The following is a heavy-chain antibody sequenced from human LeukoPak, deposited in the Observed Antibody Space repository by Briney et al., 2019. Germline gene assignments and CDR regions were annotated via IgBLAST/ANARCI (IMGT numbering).Heavy chain of an antibody. CDR1: GYTFTSYG. CDR3: ARGSSATVTTGPDY. Sequence: ASVKVSCKASGYTFTSYGISWVRQAPGQGLEWMGWISAYNGNTNYAQKLQGGVTMTTDTSTSTAYMELRSLRSDDTAVYYCARGSSATVTTGPDYWGQGTLVTVSS. CDR2: ISAYNGNT. V-gene: IGHV1-18*01. D-gene: IGHD4-17*01. J-gene: IGHJ4*02.